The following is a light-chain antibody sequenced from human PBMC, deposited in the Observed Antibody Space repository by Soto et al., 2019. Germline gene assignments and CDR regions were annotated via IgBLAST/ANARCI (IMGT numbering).Light chain of an antibody. CDR1: QGISSSN. V-gene: IGKV3-20*01. CDR3: QQYGGSPL. Sequence: IALTQSPGTLSLSPGERATLSCRASQGISSSNLAWYQQKAGQAPRLLIYGASSRATGIPDRFSGSGSGTDFTLTISRLEPEDFAVYYCQQYGGSPLFGQGTKVEIK. J-gene: IGKJ1*01. CDR2: GAS.